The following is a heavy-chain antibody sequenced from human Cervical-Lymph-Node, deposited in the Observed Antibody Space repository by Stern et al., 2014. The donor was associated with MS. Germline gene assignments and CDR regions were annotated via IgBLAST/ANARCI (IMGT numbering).Heavy chain of an antibody. CDR3: ARDSSDTWYGPIDA. CDR2: IDYAGRT. CDR1: GGSIINYY. D-gene: IGHD6-13*01. V-gene: IGHV4-59*01. Sequence: VQLVESGPGLVKPSETLSLTCTVSGGSIINYYWSWIRQTPGKGMEWIGYIDYAGRTNYNPPLKSRVTISVDTYNNQFSLMLRSLTAADTAVYYCARDSSDTWYGPIDAWGQGTQVIVSS. J-gene: IGHJ5*02.